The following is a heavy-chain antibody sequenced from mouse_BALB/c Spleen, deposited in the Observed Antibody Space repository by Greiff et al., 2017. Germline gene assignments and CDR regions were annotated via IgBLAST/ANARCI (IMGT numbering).Heavy chain of an antibody. CDR1: GYTFTDYE. J-gene: IGHJ2*01. Sequence: VQLQQSGAELVRPGASVTLSCKASGYTFTDYEMHWVKQTPVHGLEWIGAIDPETGGTAYNQKFKGKATLTADKSSSTAYMELRSLTSEDSAVYYCASGGTDYDGYYWGQGTTLTVSS. V-gene: IGHV1-15*01. D-gene: IGHD2-4*01. CDR2: IDPETGGT. CDR3: ASGGTDYDGYY.